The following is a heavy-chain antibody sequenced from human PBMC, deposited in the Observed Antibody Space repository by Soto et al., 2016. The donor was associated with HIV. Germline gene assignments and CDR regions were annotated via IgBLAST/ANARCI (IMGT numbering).Heavy chain of an antibody. D-gene: IGHD3-9*01. CDR1: GYTFTGYY. Sequence: QVQLVQSGAEVKKPGASVKVSCKASGYTFTGYYMHWVRQAPGQGLEWMGWINPNSGGTNYAQKFQGRVTMTRDTSISTAYMELSRLRSDDTAVYFCATVRGGVATTLGFLTSWGQGTLVHRLH. J-gene: IGHJ4*02. V-gene: IGHV1-2*02. CDR3: ATVRGGVATTLGFLTS. CDR2: INPNSGGT.